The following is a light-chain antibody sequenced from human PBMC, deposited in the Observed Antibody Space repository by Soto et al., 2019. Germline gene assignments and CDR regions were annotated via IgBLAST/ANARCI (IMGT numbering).Light chain of an antibody. J-gene: IGLJ2*01. CDR2: DVS. Sequence: QSALTQPASVSGSPGQSITVPCTGTSRDVGGYNYVSWYQQHPGKAPKLMIYDVSYRPSGVSNSFSGSKSGNTAPLTISGLQAEDEADYYCCSYTTTSTPVVFGGGTTLTV. CDR1: SRDVGGYNY. CDR3: CSYTTTSTPVV. V-gene: IGLV2-14*01.